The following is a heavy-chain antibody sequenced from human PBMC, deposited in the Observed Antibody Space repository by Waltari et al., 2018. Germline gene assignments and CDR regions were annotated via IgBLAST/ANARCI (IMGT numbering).Heavy chain of an antibody. V-gene: IGHV1-3*01. CDR1: GYTFTSYA. D-gene: IGHD3-10*01. J-gene: IGHJ4*02. CDR3: ARGGAYYYGSGSYYPLGY. CDR2: INAGNGNT. Sequence: QVQLVQSGAEVKKPGASVKVSCKASGYTFTSYAVHWVRQAPGQRLEWMGWINAGNGNTKYSQKFQGRVTITRDTSASTAYMELSSLRSEDTAVYYCARGGAYYYGSGSYYPLGYWGQGTLVTVSS.